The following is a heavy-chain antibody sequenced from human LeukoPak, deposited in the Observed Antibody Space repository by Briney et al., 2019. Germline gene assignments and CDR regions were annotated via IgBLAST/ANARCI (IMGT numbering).Heavy chain of an antibody. Sequence: GESLRLSCAASGFTFSNYSMAWVRQAPGKGLEWVAVISYDGSNKYYADSVKGRFTISRDNSKNTLYLQMNSLRTEDTAVYYCARPYGGYVDYYFDYWGQGTLVTVSS. D-gene: IGHD5-12*01. CDR2: ISYDGSNK. CDR3: ARPYGGYVDYYFDY. V-gene: IGHV3-30*03. CDR1: GFTFSNYS. J-gene: IGHJ4*02.